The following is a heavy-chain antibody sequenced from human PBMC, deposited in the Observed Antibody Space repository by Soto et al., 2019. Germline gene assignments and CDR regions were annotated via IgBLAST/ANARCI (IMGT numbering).Heavy chain of an antibody. J-gene: IGHJ4*02. CDR1: GGSFSGYS. D-gene: IGHD2-8*02. Sequence: QVQLQQWGAGLLKPSETLSLTCAVYGGSFSGYSWTWIRQPPGTGLEWIGEINHSGSTNYNPSLKSQVIISVDTSKNQFSLKLTSVTAADTAVYYCARDKITGLFDYWGQGTLVTVSS. CDR2: INHSGST. V-gene: IGHV4-34*01. CDR3: ARDKITGLFDY.